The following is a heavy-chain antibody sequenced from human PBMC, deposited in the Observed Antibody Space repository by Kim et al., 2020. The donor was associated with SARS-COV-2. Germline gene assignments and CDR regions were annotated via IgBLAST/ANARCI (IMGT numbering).Heavy chain of an antibody. V-gene: IGHV4-34*01. Sequence: SETLSLTCAVYGGSFSGYYWSWIRQPPGKGLEWIGEINHSGSTNYNPSLKSRVTISVDTSKNQFSLKLSSVTAADTAVYYCARRRAVRGAALPAFNSRYFDYWGQGTLVTVSS. J-gene: IGHJ4*02. CDR1: GGSFSGYY. CDR3: ARRRAVRGAALPAFNSRYFDY. CDR2: INHSGST. D-gene: IGHD3-10*01.